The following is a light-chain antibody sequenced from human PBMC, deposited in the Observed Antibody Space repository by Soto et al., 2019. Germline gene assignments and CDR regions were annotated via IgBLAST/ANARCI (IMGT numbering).Light chain of an antibody. J-gene: IGKJ1*01. CDR3: QQYDNLPPTWT. CDR1: QDIATY. V-gene: IGKV1-33*01. Sequence: IQMTHSPSSLSSSVGNRVTITGHXSQDIATYLNWYQQKPGKAPNLLIYDASNLETGVPSRFSGGGSGTHFTFTISNLQPEDIATYYCQQYDNLPPTWTFGQGTKVDIK. CDR2: DAS.